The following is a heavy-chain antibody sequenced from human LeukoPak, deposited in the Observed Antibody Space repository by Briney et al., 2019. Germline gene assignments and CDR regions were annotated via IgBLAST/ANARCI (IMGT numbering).Heavy chain of an antibody. CDR1: GGXISTYY. J-gene: IGHJ4*02. V-gene: IGHV4-59*08. Sequence: PSETLSLTCIVSGGXISTYYCSWIRQPPGKGLEWLGYISYSGSTKYNPSLKSRVTISFDTSKNQFSLKLSSVTAADTAVDYCARVGHIAAAGTYDYWGQGTLVTVSS. CDR3: ARVGHIAAAGTYDY. CDR2: ISYSGST. D-gene: IGHD6-13*01.